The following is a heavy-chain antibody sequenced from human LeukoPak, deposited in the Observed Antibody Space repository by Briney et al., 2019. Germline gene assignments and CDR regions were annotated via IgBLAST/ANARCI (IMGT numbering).Heavy chain of an antibody. J-gene: IGHJ6*02. Sequence: ASVKVSCKASGYTFTSYDINWVRQATGQGLEWMGWMNPNSGNTGYAQKFQGRVTMTRNTSISTAYMELSSLRSEDAAVYYCAREYGSGKRDYYYYGTDVWGQGTTATVSS. V-gene: IGHV1-8*01. CDR2: MNPNSGNT. CDR1: GYTFTSYD. CDR3: AREYGSGKRDYYYYGTDV. D-gene: IGHD3-10*01.